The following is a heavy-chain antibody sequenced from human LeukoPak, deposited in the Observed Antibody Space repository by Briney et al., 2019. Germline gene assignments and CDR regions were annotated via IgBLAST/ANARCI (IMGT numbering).Heavy chain of an antibody. J-gene: IGHJ4*02. CDR3: ARERDGRFFDY. CDR2: INQDGSEK. Sequence: GGSLRLSCAVSGLTFRSYWMSWVRQAPGKGLERVANINQDGSEKYFVDSVKGRFTISRDNAKNSLHLQMNTLRAEDTAVYYCARERDGRFFDYWGQGTLVTVSS. CDR1: GLTFRSYW. D-gene: IGHD5-24*01. V-gene: IGHV3-7*01.